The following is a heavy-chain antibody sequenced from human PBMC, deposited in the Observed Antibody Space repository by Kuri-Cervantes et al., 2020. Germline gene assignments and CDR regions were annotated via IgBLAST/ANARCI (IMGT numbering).Heavy chain of an antibody. V-gene: IGHV3-30*04. J-gene: IGHJ4*02. CDR3: XXGTLPGG. CDR1: GFTFSSYA. D-gene: IGHD3-16*01. Sequence: GGSLRLSCAASGFTFSSYAMHWVRQAPGKGLEWVAVISYDGSXKYYADSVKGRFTISRDNSKNTLYLQMNSLRAEDTAVYYCXXGTLPGGWGQGTLVTVSS. CDR2: ISYDGSXK.